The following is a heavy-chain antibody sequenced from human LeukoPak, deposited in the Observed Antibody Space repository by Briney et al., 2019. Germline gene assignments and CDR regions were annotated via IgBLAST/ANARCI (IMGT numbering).Heavy chain of an antibody. CDR1: GASTSNFY. CDR2: MHNSGSS. CDR3: ATLAELLRNAFDI. J-gene: IGHJ3*02. Sequence: SETLSLSCTVSGASTSNFYSNWIRQPPGKGLEWIGYMHNSGSSKHSPSLKSRVTISIDTSKNQFSLQLTSVTAADTAMYFCATLAELLRNAFDIWGQGTMVSVSS. D-gene: IGHD2-21*01. V-gene: IGHV4-59*01.